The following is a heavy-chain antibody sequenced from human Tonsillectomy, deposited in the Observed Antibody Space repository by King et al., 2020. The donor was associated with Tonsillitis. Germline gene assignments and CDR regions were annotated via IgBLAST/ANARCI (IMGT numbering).Heavy chain of an antibody. J-gene: IGHJ6*02. V-gene: IGHV3-30-3*01. D-gene: IGHD3-9*01. CDR1: GFTFSSYA. CDR2: ISYDGSNK. Sequence: VQLVESGGGVVQPGRSLRLSCAASGFTFSSYAMHWVRQAPGKGLEWVAVISYDGSNKYYADSVKGRLTFSRDNSKNTLYLQMNSQRAADTAVYYCAREGSGYFDWLLDYYYYGMDVWGQGTTVTVSS. CDR3: AREGSGYFDWLLDYYYYGMDV.